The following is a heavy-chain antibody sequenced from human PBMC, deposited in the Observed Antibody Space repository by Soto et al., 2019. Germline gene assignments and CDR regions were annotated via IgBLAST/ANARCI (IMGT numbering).Heavy chain of an antibody. CDR1: WFSVSSNY. Sequence: VGSLRLSCAASWFSVSSNYMSWVRQAPGKGLEWVSVMYSGGATYYADSVKGRFTISRDNSNNTVNLQMSSLRAEDTAVYYCATGGSLDYWGQGALVTVSS. CDR2: MYSGGAT. CDR3: ATGGSLDY. D-gene: IGHD3-10*01. V-gene: IGHV3-53*01. J-gene: IGHJ4*02.